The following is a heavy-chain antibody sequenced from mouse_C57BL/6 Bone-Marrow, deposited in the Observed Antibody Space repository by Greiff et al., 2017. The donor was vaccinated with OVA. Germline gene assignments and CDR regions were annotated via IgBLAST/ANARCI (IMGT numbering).Heavy chain of an antibody. J-gene: IGHJ4*01. CDR2: IDPSDSYT. V-gene: IGHV1-50*01. Sequence: QVQLQQPGAELVKPGASVKLSCKASGYTFTSYWMQWVKQRPGQGLEWIGEIDPSDSYTNYNQKFKGKATLTVDTSSSTAYMQLSSLTSEDSAVDYCAREPAQVPYYAMDYWGQGTSVTVSS. CDR3: AREPAQVPYYAMDY. D-gene: IGHD3-2*02. CDR1: GYTFTSYW.